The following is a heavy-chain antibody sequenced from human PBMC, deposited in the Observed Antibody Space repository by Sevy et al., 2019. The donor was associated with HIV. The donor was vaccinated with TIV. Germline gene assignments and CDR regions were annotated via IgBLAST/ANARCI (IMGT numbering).Heavy chain of an antibody. Sequence: ASVKVSCKTSGHTFNAYYTHWGRQAPGQGLEWMAWINPNNGDTNYAQKFQGRVTITSDTSISTTYMELSRLTSDDTGISYCATPEPPCSGGTCYDFDYWGQGTLVTVSS. CDR1: GHTFNAYY. J-gene: IGHJ4*02. D-gene: IGHD2-15*01. CDR2: INPNNGDT. V-gene: IGHV1-2*02. CDR3: ATPEPPCSGGTCYDFDY.